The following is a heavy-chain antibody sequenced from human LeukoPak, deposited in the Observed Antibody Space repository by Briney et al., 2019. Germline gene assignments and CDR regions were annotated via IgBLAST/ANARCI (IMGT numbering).Heavy chain of an antibody. J-gene: IGHJ3*02. CDR1: GYTFSAYC. V-gene: IGHV1-2*02. D-gene: IGHD1-1*01. Sequence: GASVKVSCKASGYTFSAYCMHWVRQAPGQGLEWMGWINPKSGGTNYAQQFQDRVTMTRDTSISSTYMELSRLKSDDTAVYYCARWRATGTTWYDAFDIWGQGTMVTVSS. CDR2: INPKSGGT. CDR3: ARWRATGTTWYDAFDI.